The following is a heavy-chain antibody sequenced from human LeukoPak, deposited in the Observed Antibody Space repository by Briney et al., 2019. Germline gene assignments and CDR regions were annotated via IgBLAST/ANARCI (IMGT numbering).Heavy chain of an antibody. CDR1: GFTFDDYA. D-gene: IGHD3-3*01. Sequence: GGSLRLSCAASGFTFDDYAMHWVRQAPGKGLEWVSLISGDGGSTYYADSLEGRFTISRDNSKNSLYLQMNSLRTEDTALYYCAKGTYYDFWSGYYYYYYYMDVWGKGTTVTVSS. CDR3: AKGTYYDFWSGYYYYYYYMDV. J-gene: IGHJ6*03. CDR2: ISGDGGST. V-gene: IGHV3-43*02.